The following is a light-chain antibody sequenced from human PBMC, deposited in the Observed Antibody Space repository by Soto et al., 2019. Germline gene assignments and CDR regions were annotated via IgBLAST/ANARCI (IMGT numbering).Light chain of an antibody. CDR1: QTVNNNY. Sequence: DIVLTQSPVTLSLSPGERAILSCSASQTVNNNYLAWCQQKPGQAPRLLIYGASRRATGIPDRFSGSGSGTEFTLTISSLQAEDVAVYYCQQYYGTPSWTFGQGTKVDIK. V-gene: IGKV3-20*01. CDR2: GAS. CDR3: QQYYGTPSWT. J-gene: IGKJ1*01.